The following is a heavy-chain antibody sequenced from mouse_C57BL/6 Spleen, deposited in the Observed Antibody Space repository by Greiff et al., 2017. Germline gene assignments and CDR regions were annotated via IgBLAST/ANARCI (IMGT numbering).Heavy chain of an antibody. J-gene: IGHJ2*01. CDR3: ARWAGSSAYYFDY. D-gene: IGHD1-1*01. Sequence: QVQLQQSGAELARPGASVKLSCKASGYTFTSYGISWVKQSTGQGLEWIGEIYPRSGNTYYNEKFKGKAHMTADKSSSTAYMELRSLTSEDSAVYFGARWAGSSAYYFDYWGQGTTLTVSS. CDR2: IYPRSGNT. CDR1: GYTFTSYG. V-gene: IGHV1-81*01.